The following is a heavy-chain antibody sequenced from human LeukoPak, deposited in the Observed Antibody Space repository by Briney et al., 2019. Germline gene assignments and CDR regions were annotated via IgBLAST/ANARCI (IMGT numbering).Heavy chain of an antibody. CDR3: ARYKTEAVTGKQHFDY. CDR2: ISYSGTT. D-gene: IGHD6-19*01. Sequence: SETLSLTCTVSGGSISSSGHYWGWIRQPPGKGLEWIGSISYSGTTYYNPSLKSRVTISVDTSKNQFSLKLSSVTAADTAVYYCARYKTEAVTGKQHFDYWGQGTLVTVSS. CDR1: GGSISSSGHY. J-gene: IGHJ4*02. V-gene: IGHV4-39*07.